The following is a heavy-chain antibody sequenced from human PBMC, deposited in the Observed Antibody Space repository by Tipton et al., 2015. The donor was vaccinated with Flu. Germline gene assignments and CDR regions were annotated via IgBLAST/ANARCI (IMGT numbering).Heavy chain of an antibody. V-gene: IGHV4-39*07. CDR3: ARVGLLKVFGLLIPNHFDP. Sequence: TLSLTCTVSGVSMTSDSYFWGWIRQSPGKRLEWIGTMYHNGGTYFNPSLKSRVSLTLDTSKNQFSLKLKSVTAADTAVYYCARVGLLKVFGLLIPNHFDPWGQGALVTGSS. J-gene: IGHJ5*02. D-gene: IGHD3/OR15-3a*01. CDR2: MYHNGGT. CDR1: GVSMTSDSYF.